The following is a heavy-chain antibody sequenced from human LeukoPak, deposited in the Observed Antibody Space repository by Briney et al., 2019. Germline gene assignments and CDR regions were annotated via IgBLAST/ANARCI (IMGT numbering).Heavy chain of an antibody. D-gene: IGHD2-15*01. J-gene: IGHJ4*02. CDR1: GFTFSSYS. V-gene: IGHV3-21*04. CDR2: ISSSSSYI. CDR3: AKYWWWYSTHNDY. Sequence: GGSLRLSCAASGFTFSSYSMNWVRQAPGKGLEWVSSISSSSSYIYYADSVKGRFTISRDNAKNSLYLQMNSLRAEDTAVYYCAKYWWWYSTHNDYWGQGTLVTVSS.